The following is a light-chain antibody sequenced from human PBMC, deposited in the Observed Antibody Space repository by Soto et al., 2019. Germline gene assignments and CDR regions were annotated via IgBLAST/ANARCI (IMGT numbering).Light chain of an antibody. V-gene: IGKV3-20*01. CDR2: GAS. J-gene: IGKJ1*01. Sequence: EIVLTQSPGTLSLSPGQRATLSCRASQPVSSNYLAWYQQKPGQAPRLLIYGASSRATDIPDRFSGSGSGTDCTLTISRLEPDDVAVYYCQQYGASPQTLGQGTKVDIK. CDR1: QPVSSNY. CDR3: QQYGASPQT.